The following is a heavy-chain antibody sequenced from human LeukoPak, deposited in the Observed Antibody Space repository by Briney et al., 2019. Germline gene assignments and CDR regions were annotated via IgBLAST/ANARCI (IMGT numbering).Heavy chain of an antibody. D-gene: IGHD3-22*01. CDR2: ISWNSGSI. Sequence: PGRSLRLSCAASGFTFDDYAMHWVRQAPGKGLEWVSGISWNSGSIGYADSVKGRFTISRDNAKNSLYLQMNSLRAEDTAVYYCARGTYYYDSSGWHAFDIWGQGTMVTVSS. CDR3: ARGTYYYDSSGWHAFDI. CDR1: GFTFDDYA. V-gene: IGHV3-9*01. J-gene: IGHJ3*02.